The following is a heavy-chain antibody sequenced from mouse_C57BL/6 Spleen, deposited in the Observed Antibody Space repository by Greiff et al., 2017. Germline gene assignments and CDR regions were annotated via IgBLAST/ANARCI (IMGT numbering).Heavy chain of an antibody. CDR2: IHPNSGST. V-gene: IGHV1-64*01. Sequence: QVQLQQPGAELVKPGASVKLSCKASGYTFTSYWMHWVKQRPGQGLEWIGMIHPNSGSTNYNEKFKSKATLTVDKSSSTAYMQLSSLTSEDSAVYYCARSRAAQALYYFDDWGQGTTLTVSS. CDR3: ARSRAAQALYYFDD. D-gene: IGHD3-2*02. CDR1: GYTFTSYW. J-gene: IGHJ2*01.